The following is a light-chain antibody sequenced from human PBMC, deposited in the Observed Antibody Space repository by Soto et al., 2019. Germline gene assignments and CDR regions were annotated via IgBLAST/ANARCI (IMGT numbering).Light chain of an antibody. CDR1: QSLISSY. CDR2: GAS. V-gene: IGKV3-20*01. J-gene: IGKJ3*01. CDR3: QRYGSSVLT. Sequence: EIVLTQSPGTLSLSPGEGASLSCRASQSLISSYIAWYQQKPGQAPRLLIFGASSSATGIPDRFSGSGSGPDFTLTISRLEPVDFAVYYCQRYGSSVLTFGPATKVDIK.